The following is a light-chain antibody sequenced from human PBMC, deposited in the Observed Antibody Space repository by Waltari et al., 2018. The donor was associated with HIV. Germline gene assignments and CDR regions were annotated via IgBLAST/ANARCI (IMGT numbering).Light chain of an antibody. CDR3: GTWDSSLSAYV. V-gene: IGLV1-51*01. CDR2: DNN. CDR1: SSNIGNNY. J-gene: IGLJ1*01. Sequence: QSVLTQPPSVPAAPGQKVTISCSGSSSNIGNNYVSWYQQLPGTAPKLLIYDNNKRPSGIPDRFSGSKSGTSATLGITGLQTGDEAYYYCGTWDSSLSAYVFGTGTQVTV.